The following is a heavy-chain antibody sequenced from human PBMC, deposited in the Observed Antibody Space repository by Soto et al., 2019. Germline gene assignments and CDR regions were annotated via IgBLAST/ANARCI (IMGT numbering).Heavy chain of an antibody. J-gene: IGHJ4*02. Sequence: SETLSLTCTVSGGSISSYYWSWIRQPPGKGLEWIGYIYYSGSTNYNPSLKSRVTISVDTSKNQFSLKLSSVTAADTAVYYCALGGYSYGKRVLDYWGQGTLVTVSS. CDR1: GGSISSYY. V-gene: IGHV4-59*01. CDR3: ALGGYSYGKRVLDY. D-gene: IGHD5-18*01. CDR2: IYYSGST.